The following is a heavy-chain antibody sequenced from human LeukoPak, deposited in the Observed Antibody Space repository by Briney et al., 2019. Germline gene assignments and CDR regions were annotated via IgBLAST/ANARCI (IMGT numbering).Heavy chain of an antibody. CDR2: IRQDGSET. J-gene: IGHJ4*02. V-gene: IGHV3-7*01. CDR3: ANRGGKPGNTPLFFDF. D-gene: IGHD1-7*01. CDR1: GFTFTNYW. Sequence: QTGGSLRLSCAASGFTFTNYWMTWVRQAPGKGPEWVANIRQDGSETNYVDSVRGRFTIARDNTKNSLYLQMTSLRGEGTAVYYCANRGGKPGNTPLFFDFWGQGALVTVSS.